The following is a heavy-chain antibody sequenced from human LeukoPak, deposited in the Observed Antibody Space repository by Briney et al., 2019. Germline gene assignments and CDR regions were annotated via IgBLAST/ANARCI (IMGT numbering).Heavy chain of an antibody. CDR3: ARDTIAAPGDLDY. CDR2: IYSGGGT. V-gene: IGHV3-66*01. D-gene: IGHD6-6*01. Sequence: GGSLRLSCAASGFTVSSTYMSWVRQAPGKGLQWVSVIYSGGGTYYAASVKGRFTISRDNSNNTVFLQMNNLRAEDTAVYYCARDTIAAPGDLDYWGQGTLVTVSS. J-gene: IGHJ4*02. CDR1: GFTVSSTY.